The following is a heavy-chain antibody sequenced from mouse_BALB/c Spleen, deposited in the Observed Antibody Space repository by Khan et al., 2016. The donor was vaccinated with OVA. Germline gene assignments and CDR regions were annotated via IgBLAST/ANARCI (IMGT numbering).Heavy chain of an antibody. CDR3: ARISSYWYSDV. V-gene: IGHV9-1*02. D-gene: IGHD6-2*01. Sequence: QIQLVQSGPELKKPGETVKFSCKASGYTFTNYGLNWVKQAPGKGLKWMGWINTYTGEPTYADDFKGRFVFSLTTSASTAYLQISNLKNEDMTTYFCARISSYWYSDVWGAGTTVTVSS. CDR1: GYTFTNYG. CDR2: INTYTGEP. J-gene: IGHJ1*01.